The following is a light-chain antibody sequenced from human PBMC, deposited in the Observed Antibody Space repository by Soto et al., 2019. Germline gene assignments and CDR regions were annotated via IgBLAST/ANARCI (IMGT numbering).Light chain of an antibody. CDR3: QLFGTSPPP. Sequence: EIVFTQSPGTLSLSPGERATLSCRASQSVSSSYLAWYQQKPGQAPRLLIYGASSRATGIPDRFSGSGSGTDFTLTISRLEPEDFAVYYCQLFGTSPPPFGQGTRLEIK. J-gene: IGKJ5*01. CDR2: GAS. CDR1: QSVSSSY. V-gene: IGKV3-20*01.